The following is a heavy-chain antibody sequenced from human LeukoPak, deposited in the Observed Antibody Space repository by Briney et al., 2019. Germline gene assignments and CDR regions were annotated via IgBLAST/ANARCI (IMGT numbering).Heavy chain of an antibody. CDR2: ISGSGGST. V-gene: IGHV3-23*01. CDR3: AKEEDFWSGYLWD. D-gene: IGHD3-3*01. J-gene: IGHJ4*02. Sequence: GGSLRLSCAASGFTFSSYAMSWVRQAPGKGLEWVSGISGSGGSTYYADSEKGRFTISRDNSKNTLYLQMNSLRAEDTAVYYCAKEEDFWSGYLWDWGQGTLVTVSS. CDR1: GFTFSSYA.